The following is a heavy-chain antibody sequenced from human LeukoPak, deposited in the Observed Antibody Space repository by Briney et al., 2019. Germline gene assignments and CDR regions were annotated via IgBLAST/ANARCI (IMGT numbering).Heavy chain of an antibody. CDR3: ARVLLVGDNWNFGYYYYYMDV. V-gene: IGHV4-34*01. CDR1: GGSFSGYY. CDR2: INHSGST. D-gene: IGHD1-7*01. J-gene: IGHJ6*03. Sequence: PSETLSLTCAVYGGSFSGYYWSWIRRPPGKGLEWIGEINHSGSTNYNPSLKSRVTISVDTSKNQFSLELSSVTAADTAVYYCARVLLVGDNWNFGYYYYYMDVWGKGTTVTVSS.